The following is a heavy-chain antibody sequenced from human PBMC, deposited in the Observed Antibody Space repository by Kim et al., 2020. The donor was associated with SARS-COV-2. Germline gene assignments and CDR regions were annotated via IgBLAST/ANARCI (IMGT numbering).Heavy chain of an antibody. CDR2: INHSGST. CDR3: ARGGLLWFGELFSYYYYGMDV. CDR1: GGSFSGYY. J-gene: IGHJ6*02. D-gene: IGHD3-10*01. V-gene: IGHV4-34*01. Sequence: SETLSLTCAVYGGSFSGYYWSWIRQPPGKGLEWIGEINHSGSTNYNPSLKSRVTISVDTSKNQFSLKLSSVTAADTAVYYCARGGLLWFGELFSYYYYGMDVWGQGTPVTVSS.